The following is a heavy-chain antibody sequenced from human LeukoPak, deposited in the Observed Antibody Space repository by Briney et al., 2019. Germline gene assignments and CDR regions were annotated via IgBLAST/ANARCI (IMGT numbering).Heavy chain of an antibody. Sequence: GGSLRLSCAASGFTFSTYWMTWVRQAPGKALEWVASIKKDGSEIYYLDSVKGRFIVSRDNAQNSLTLQMNSLRAEDTAAYYCARARVNLDYWGQGALVTVSS. V-gene: IGHV3-7*05. J-gene: IGHJ4*02. CDR2: IKKDGSEI. CDR1: GFTFSTYW. CDR3: ARARVNLDY. D-gene: IGHD1-14*01.